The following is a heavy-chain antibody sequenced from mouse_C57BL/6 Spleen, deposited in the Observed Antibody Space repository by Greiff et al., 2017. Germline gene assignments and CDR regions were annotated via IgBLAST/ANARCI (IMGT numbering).Heavy chain of an antibody. CDR1: GYTFTSYW. CDR2: IHPNSGST. V-gene: IGHV1-64*01. CDR3: ARAAGPYYAMDY. Sequence: QLQQPGTELVKPGASVKLSCKASGYTFTSYWMHWVKQRPGQGLEWIGMIHPNSGSTNYNEKFKSKATLTVDKSSSTAYMQLSSLTSEDSAVYYCARAAGPYYAMDYWGQGTSVTVSS. J-gene: IGHJ4*01.